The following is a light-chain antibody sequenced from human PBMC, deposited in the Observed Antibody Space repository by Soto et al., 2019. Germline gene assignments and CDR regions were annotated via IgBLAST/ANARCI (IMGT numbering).Light chain of an antibody. CDR3: MQATQFPHT. CDR2: KTS. V-gene: IGKV2-24*01. J-gene: IGKJ2*01. CDR1: QSLLDSDGETY. Sequence: EIVMTQTPLSSPVTLGQPASISCRSSQSLLDSDGETYLSWLQQRPGQPPRLLIYKTSSRFSGVPDRVSVSGAGTDFTLKISRVEVEDVGVYYCMQATQFPHTFGQGTKLEI.